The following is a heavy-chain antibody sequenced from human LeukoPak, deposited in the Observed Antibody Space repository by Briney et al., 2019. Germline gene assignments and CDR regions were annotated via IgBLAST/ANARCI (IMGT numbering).Heavy chain of an antibody. CDR1: GFTCSRYA. CDR3: ARGDYYDSSGYHYEGIDY. D-gene: IGHD3-22*01. CDR2: IAHDGSDK. Sequence: GGSLRLSCAASGFTCSRYAMHWVRQAPGKGLEWVAVIAHDGSDKYYTDSVKGRFTISRDNSKNTLYLQMNSLRAEDTAVCYCARGDYYDSSGYHYEGIDYWGQGTLVTVSS. J-gene: IGHJ4*02. V-gene: IGHV3-30-3*01.